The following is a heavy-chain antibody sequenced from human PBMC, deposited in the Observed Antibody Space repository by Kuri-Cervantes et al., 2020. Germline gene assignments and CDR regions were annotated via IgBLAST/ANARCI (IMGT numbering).Heavy chain of an antibody. Sequence: GESLKISCAASGFTFSSYAMSWVRQAPGKGLEWVSVIYSGGSTYYADSVKGRFTISRDNSKNTLYLQMNSLRAEDTAVYYCARGNTQFTWHFHYWGQGTLVTVSS. D-gene: IGHD5-12*01. V-gene: IGHV3-66*01. CDR2: IYSGGST. J-gene: IGHJ4*02. CDR3: ARGNTQFTWHFHY. CDR1: GFTFSSYA.